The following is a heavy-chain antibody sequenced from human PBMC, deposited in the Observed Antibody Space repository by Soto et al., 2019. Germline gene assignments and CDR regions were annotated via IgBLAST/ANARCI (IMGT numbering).Heavy chain of an antibody. CDR3: ARDAQWPPREGLRSSYYFDY. CDR2: IWDDGGNK. CDR1: GFNFSSYV. V-gene: IGHV3-33*01. Sequence: VQLVESGGGVVQPGRSLRLSCAASGFNFSSYVMHWVRQAPGKGLEWVAVIWDDGGNKYYADSVKGRFTISRDKSKNTLYLKMNSLRAEDTAVYYCARDAQWPPREGLRSSYYFDYWGQGTLVTVSS. D-gene: IGHD6-19*01. J-gene: IGHJ4*02.